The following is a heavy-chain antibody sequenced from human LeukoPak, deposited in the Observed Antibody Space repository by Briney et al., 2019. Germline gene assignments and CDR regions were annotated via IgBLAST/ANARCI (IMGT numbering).Heavy chain of an antibody. D-gene: IGHD6-6*01. J-gene: IGHJ5*02. Sequence: LVASVKVSCKASGYTFTSYGISWVRQAPGQGLEWMGWISAYNGNTNYAQKLQGRVTMTTDTSTSTAYMELRSLRSDDTAVYYCARVEYSGDNWFDPWGQGTLVTVSS. CDR3: ARVEYSGDNWFDP. V-gene: IGHV1-18*01. CDR1: GYTFTSYG. CDR2: ISAYNGNT.